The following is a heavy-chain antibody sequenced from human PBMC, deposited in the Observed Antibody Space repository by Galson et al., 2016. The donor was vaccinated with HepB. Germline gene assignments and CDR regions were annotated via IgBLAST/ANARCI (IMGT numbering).Heavy chain of an antibody. Sequence: SETLSLTCAVSGGTLSYYFWNWVRQSPGKGLEWIGEINHSGQNNYSPSLKSRVTMSVDTSRNQFSLRLYSVTAADTAVYYCARGNMEISYGGHKYQYGFDFWGQGTLVTVSP. D-gene: IGHD2-2*01. J-gene: IGHJ4*02. CDR2: INHSGQN. CDR3: ARGNMEISYGGHKYQYGFDF. V-gene: IGHV4-34*01. CDR1: GGTLSYYF.